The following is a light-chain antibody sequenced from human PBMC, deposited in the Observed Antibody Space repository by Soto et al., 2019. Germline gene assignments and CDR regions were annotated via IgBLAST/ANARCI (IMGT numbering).Light chain of an antibody. CDR3: QQYNSFPT. V-gene: IGKV1-5*03. CDR1: QSISSW. CDR2: KAS. Sequence: DIQMTQSLSTLSASVGDGVTITCRASQSISSWLAWYQQKPGKAPKLLIYKASSLESGVPSRFSGSGSGTEFTLTISSLQPDDFATYYCQQYNSFPTFGQGTKVEIK. J-gene: IGKJ1*01.